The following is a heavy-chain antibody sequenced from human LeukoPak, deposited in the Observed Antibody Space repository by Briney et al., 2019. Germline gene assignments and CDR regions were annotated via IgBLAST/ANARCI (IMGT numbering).Heavy chain of an antibody. V-gene: IGHV5-51*01. CDR1: GYSFTNYW. J-gene: IGHJ4*02. CDR3: ARQARGRLITTPYFDY. Sequence: GESLKISCTASGYSFTNYWIGWVRQMPGKGLEWMGIIYPGDSDTRYSPSFQGHVTISADTSISTAYLQWSSLKASDTAMFYCARQARGRLITTPYFDYWGQGTLVTVSS. D-gene: IGHD3-22*01. CDR2: IYPGDSDT.